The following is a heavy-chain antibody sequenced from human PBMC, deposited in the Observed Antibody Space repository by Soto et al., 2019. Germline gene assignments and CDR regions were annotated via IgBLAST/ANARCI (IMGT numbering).Heavy chain of an antibody. D-gene: IGHD2-8*02. CDR3: ARERRYCTGGTCSDGLDV. CDR1: RASVNSGGYS. Sequence: KPSETLSLTCIVTRASVNSGGYSWTWIRQPPGKALEWIGFIFDTEATYYNPALKSRVTISVERSKNQFSLRLTSVTAADTAVYYCARERRYCTGGTCSDGLDVWGQGTTVTVSS. V-gene: IGHV4-30-2*01. CDR2: IFDTEAT. J-gene: IGHJ6*02.